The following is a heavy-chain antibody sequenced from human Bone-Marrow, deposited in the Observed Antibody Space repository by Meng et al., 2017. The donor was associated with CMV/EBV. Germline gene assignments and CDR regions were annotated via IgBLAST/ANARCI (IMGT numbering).Heavy chain of an antibody. D-gene: IGHD2-2*01. CDR1: GFTFSSYA. CDR3: ARPQVIVVPVDGMDV. CDR2: ISYDGSNK. Sequence: GESLKISCAASGFTFSSYAMHWVRQAPGKGLEWVAVISYDGSNKYYADSVKGRFTISRDNSKNTLYLQMNSLRAEDTAVYYCARPQVIVVPVDGMDVWGQGTKVTSP. V-gene: IGHV3-30*04. J-gene: IGHJ6*02.